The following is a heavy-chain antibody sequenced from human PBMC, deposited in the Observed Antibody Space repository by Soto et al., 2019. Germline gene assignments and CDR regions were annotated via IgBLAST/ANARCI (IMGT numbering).Heavy chain of an antibody. J-gene: IGHJ4*02. CDR1: GFTFSSYG. CDR3: GVERRYDSRGYYYYFDY. V-gene: IGHV3-30*03. Sequence: QVQLVESGGGVVQPGRSLRLSCAASGFTFSSYGMHWVRQAPGKGLEWVAVISYDGSNKYYADSVKGRFTISRDNSKNXXYLQMNSLRAEDTAVYYCGVERRYDSRGYYYYFDYWGQGTLVTVSS. D-gene: IGHD3-22*01. CDR2: ISYDGSNK.